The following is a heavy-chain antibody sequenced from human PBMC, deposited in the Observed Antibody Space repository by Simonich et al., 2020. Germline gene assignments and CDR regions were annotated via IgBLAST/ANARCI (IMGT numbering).Heavy chain of an antibody. J-gene: IGHJ4*02. CDR2: ISYDGSNK. Sequence: GGGVVQPGRSLRLSCEASGFTFRYYVMPWVRQVPGKGRAGVAVISYDGSNKYYADSVKGRFTSSRDNSKNTLYLQMNSLRAEDTAVYYCARDLGSSYYFDYWGQGTLVTVSS. V-gene: IGHV3-30*07. D-gene: IGHD6-6*01. CDR3: ARDLGSSYYFDY. CDR1: GFTFRYYV.